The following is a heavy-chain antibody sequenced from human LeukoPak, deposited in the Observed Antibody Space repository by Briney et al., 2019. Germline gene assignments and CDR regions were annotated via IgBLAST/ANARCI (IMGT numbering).Heavy chain of an antibody. D-gene: IGHD4-11*01. Sequence: PGGSLRLSCAASGFTFSGSAMHWVRQASGKGLEWVGRIRSKANSYATAYAASVKGRFTISRDDSKNTAYLQMNTLRAEDTAVYYCASGTRYDYSNFDAFDIWGQGTMVTVSS. CDR1: GFTFSGSA. V-gene: IGHV3-73*01. CDR3: ASGTRYDYSNFDAFDI. CDR2: IRSKANSYAT. J-gene: IGHJ3*02.